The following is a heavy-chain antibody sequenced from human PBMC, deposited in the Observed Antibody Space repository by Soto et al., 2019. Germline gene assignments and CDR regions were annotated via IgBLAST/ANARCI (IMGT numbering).Heavy chain of an antibody. CDR1: GFTFNSYA. Sequence: EVQLLESGGGLVQPGGSLRLSCAASGFTFNSYAMSWVRQAPGKGLEWVSGISGSGTSTYYADSVKGRFTISRDNSKNTLYLQMNSLRAEDPAVYYCAKEGYYYDSSGYYYEGYFDYWGLGTLVTVSS. J-gene: IGHJ4*02. CDR3: AKEGYYYDSSGYYYEGYFDY. V-gene: IGHV3-23*01. CDR2: ISGSGTST. D-gene: IGHD3-22*01.